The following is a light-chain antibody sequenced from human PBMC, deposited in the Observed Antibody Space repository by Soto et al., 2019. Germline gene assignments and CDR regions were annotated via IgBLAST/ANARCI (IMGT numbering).Light chain of an antibody. CDR3: FSFTTTSTHV. CDR1: SNDVAAYDY. CDR2: DVH. Sequence: SVLTQPRSVSGSPGQSVAISCTGTSNDVAAYDYVTWYQQHPGKAPKLVIFDVHKRPSGVPDRFSGSKSGDTASLTISGLQVEDEAEYFCFSFTTTSTHVFGTGTKVTVL. J-gene: IGLJ1*01. V-gene: IGLV2-11*01.